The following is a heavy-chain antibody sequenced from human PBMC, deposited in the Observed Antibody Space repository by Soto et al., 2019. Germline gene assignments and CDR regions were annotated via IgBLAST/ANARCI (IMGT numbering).Heavy chain of an antibody. CDR1: GFTFSDYY. D-gene: IGHD6-13*01. CDR2: ISTSSSYR. Sequence: QVQLVESGGGLVKPGGSLRLSCAASGFTFSDYYMSWIRQAPGKGLERLSYISTSSSYRNYADSVKGRFTISSDNAKNSLYLQMNGLRVEDTAVYYCAREGPGTSNWYVDSWGQGTLFTVSS. J-gene: IGHJ4*02. CDR3: AREGPGTSNWYVDS. V-gene: IGHV3-11*05.